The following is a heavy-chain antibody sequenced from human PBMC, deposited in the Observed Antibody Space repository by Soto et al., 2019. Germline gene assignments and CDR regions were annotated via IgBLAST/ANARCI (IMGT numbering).Heavy chain of an antibody. V-gene: IGHV3-23*01. CDR2: IRHSDDPT. CDR1: GFTFGTSA. D-gene: IGHD3-9*01. Sequence: GGSLRLSCTASGFTFGTSAMSWVRQAPGMGLEWISSIRHSDDPTYHADSEKGRFLVSRDNSKNTLYLEMNNMTAEDTAVYYCVRVTSHFDWPWFDPWGQGILVTVSS. J-gene: IGHJ5*02. CDR3: VRVTSHFDWPWFDP.